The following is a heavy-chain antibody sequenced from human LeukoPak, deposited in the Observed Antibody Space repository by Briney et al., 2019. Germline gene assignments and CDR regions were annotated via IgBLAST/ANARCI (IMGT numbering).Heavy chain of an antibody. CDR3: TTGGTSGPVDY. D-gene: IGHD2-2*01. CDR2: IKSKADGGTT. V-gene: IGHV3-15*01. CDR1: GFTFSNAW. J-gene: IGHJ4*02. Sequence: GGSLRPSCAASGFTFSNAWMSWVRQAPGKGLEWVGRIKSKADGGTTDYAAPVKGRFTISRDDSKNTLYLQMNSLKTEDTAVYYCTTGGTSGPVDYWGQGTLVTVSS.